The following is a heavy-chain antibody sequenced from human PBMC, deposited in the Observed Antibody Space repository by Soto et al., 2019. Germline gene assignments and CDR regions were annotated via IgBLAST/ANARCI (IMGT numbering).Heavy chain of an antibody. Sequence: GLEWMGIINPGGGSTTCAQKFQGRVTMTRETSTSTVYMELSSLRSEDTAVYFCAREEMSIAARAGYYYGMDVCGQRTTLTV. D-gene: IGHD6-6*01. CDR3: AREEMSIAARAGYYYGMDV. V-gene: IGHV1-46*01. CDR2: INPGGGST. J-gene: IGHJ6*02.